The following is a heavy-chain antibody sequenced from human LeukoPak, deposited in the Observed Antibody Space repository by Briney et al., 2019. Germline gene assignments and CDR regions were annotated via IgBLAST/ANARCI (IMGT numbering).Heavy chain of an antibody. Sequence: PGGSLRLSCTASGFTFSNYWMHWVRQAPGKGLVWVSRINMDGSTTTYADPVKGRFTISRDNAKNTLYLQMNSLTAEDTAVYYCARDLLGYYGSGSYSSAWGQGTLVTVSS. J-gene: IGHJ4*02. CDR1: GFTFSNYW. CDR3: ARDLLGYYGSGSYSSA. CDR2: INMDGSTT. D-gene: IGHD3-10*01. V-gene: IGHV3-74*01.